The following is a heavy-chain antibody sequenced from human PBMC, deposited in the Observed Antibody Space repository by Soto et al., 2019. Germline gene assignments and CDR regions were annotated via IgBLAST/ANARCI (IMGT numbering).Heavy chain of an antibody. CDR3: ATVGASSAQGDY. CDR2: ISSSSSYI. CDR1: GFTFSSYS. D-gene: IGHD3-22*01. Sequence: PGGSLRLSCAASGFTFSSYSMNWVRQAPGKGLEWVSSISSSSSYIYYADSVKGRFTISRDNAKNSLYLQMNSLRAEDTAVYYCATVGASSAQGDYWGQGTLVTVSS. V-gene: IGHV3-21*01. J-gene: IGHJ4*02.